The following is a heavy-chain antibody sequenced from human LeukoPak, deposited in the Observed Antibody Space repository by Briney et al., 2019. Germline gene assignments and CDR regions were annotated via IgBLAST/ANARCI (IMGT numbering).Heavy chain of an antibody. CDR3: AKGPHCSSTSCFVLGSFDC. Sequence: PGGSLRLSCAASGFSVSSNHMSWVRQAPGKGLEWVSVIYTADRTHYADSVKGRFTTSRDNSKSTLYLQMNSLRAEDTAVYYCAKGPHCSSTSCFVLGSFDCWGQGTLVTVSS. D-gene: IGHD2-2*01. CDR2: IYTADRT. V-gene: IGHV3-53*01. J-gene: IGHJ4*02. CDR1: GFSVSSNH.